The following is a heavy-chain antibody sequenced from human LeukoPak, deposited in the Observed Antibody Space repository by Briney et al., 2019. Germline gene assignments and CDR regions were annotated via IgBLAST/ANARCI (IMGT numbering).Heavy chain of an antibody. Sequence: ASVKVSCKASGYSFTDYYMHWVRQAPGQGLEWMGWINPNSGGTNYAQKLQGRVTMTTDTSTSTAYMELRSLRSDDTAVYYCARDRIAVAVKPSGDMDVWGKGTTVTVSS. CDR2: INPNSGGT. D-gene: IGHD6-19*01. J-gene: IGHJ6*03. V-gene: IGHV1-2*02. CDR1: GYSFTDYY. CDR3: ARDRIAVAVKPSGDMDV.